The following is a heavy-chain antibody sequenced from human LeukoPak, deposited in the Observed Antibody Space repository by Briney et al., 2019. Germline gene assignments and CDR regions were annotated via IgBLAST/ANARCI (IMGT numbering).Heavy chain of an antibody. CDR3: ARAYCSSTSCYFGY. D-gene: IGHD2-2*01. Sequence: SETLSLTCAVYGGSFSGYYWSWIRQPPGKGLEWIGEINHSGSTNYNSSLKSRVTISVDTSKNQFSLKLSSVTAADTAVYYCARAYCSSTSCYFGYWGQGTLVTVSS. V-gene: IGHV4-34*01. CDR2: INHSGST. J-gene: IGHJ4*02. CDR1: GGSFSGYY.